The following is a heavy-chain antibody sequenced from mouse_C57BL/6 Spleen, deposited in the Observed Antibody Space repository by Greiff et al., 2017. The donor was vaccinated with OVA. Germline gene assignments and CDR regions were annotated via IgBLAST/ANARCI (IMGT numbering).Heavy chain of an antibody. V-gene: IGHV1-81*01. CDR1: GYTFTSYG. CDR2: IYPRSGNT. Sequence: VKLKQSGAELARPGASVKLSCKASGYTFTSYGISWVKQRTGQGLEWIGEIYPRSGNTYYNEKFKGKATLTADKSSSTAYMELRSLTSEDSAVYFCAREGVGSYYAMDYWGQGTSVTVSS. D-gene: IGHD3-1*01. CDR3: AREGVGSYYAMDY. J-gene: IGHJ4*01.